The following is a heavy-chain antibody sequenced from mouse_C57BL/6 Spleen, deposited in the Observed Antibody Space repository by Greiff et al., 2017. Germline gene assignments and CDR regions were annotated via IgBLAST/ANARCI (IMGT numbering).Heavy chain of an antibody. Sequence: VQLQQSVAELVRPGASVKLSCTASGFNIKNTYMNWVKQRPEQGLEWIGRIDPANGNTKYAPKFQGKATITADTSSNTAYLQLSSLTSEDTAIYCCARWGHGSRYFDVWGTGTTVTVSS. D-gene: IGHD1-1*01. CDR3: ARWGHGSRYFDV. CDR1: GFNIKNTY. V-gene: IGHV14-3*01. J-gene: IGHJ1*03. CDR2: IDPANGNT.